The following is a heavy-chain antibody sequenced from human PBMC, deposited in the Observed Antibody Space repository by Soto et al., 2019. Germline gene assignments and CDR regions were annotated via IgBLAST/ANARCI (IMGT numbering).Heavy chain of an antibody. V-gene: IGHV4-59*08. CDR3: ARRVQVIAAAGDDEFYYYYYMDV. D-gene: IGHD6-13*01. CDR1: GGSISSYY. Sequence: SETLSLTCTVSGGSISSYYWSWIRQPPGKGLEWIGYIYYSGSTNYNPSLKSRVTISVDTSKNQFSLRLSSVTAADTAVYYCARRVQVIAAAGDDEFYYYYYMDVWGKGTTVTVSS. CDR2: IYYSGST. J-gene: IGHJ6*03.